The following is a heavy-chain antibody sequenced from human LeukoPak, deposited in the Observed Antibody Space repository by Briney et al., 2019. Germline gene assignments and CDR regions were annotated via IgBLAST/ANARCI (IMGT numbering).Heavy chain of an antibody. CDR1: GGSISSHY. V-gene: IGHV4-59*11. CDR2: VYNSGST. J-gene: IGHJ3*02. D-gene: IGHD3-3*01. Sequence: PSETLSLTCTVSGGSISSHYWSWIRQPPGKGLEWIGYVYNSGSTKYNPALKNRIFISVDTSRNQFSLELNSVTAADTAMYYCARDRSLYNDFWSGYYAFDIWGQGIMVTVSP. CDR3: ARDRSLYNDFWSGYYAFDI.